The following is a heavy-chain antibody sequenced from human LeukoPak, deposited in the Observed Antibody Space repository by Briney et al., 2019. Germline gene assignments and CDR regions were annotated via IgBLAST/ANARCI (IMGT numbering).Heavy chain of an antibody. CDR3: ARDLAVAGY. CDR2: ITDSGSDK. J-gene: IGHJ4*02. D-gene: IGHD6-19*01. Sequence: GGSLRLSCAASGFTFRDFYMAWLRQAPGKGLEWVSYITDSGSDKYYADSVKGRFTISRDNAQNSLYLQMNSLRADDTAVYYCARDLAVAGYWGQGILVTVSS. CDR1: GFTFRDFY. V-gene: IGHV3-11*01.